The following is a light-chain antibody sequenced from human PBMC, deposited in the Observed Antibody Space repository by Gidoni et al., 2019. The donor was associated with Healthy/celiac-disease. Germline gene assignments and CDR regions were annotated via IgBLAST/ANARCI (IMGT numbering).Light chain of an antibody. V-gene: IGKV1-5*01. CDR3: QQYNSYPWT. J-gene: IGKJ1*01. Sequence: IQLTQSPSPLSASVGDRVTITCRASQSISSWLDWYQQKPGKAPKLLIYDAASLESGVPSRFSGSGSGPEFTLTISSMQPDDFATYYCQQYNSYPWTFGQGTKVDIK. CDR2: DAA. CDR1: QSISSW.